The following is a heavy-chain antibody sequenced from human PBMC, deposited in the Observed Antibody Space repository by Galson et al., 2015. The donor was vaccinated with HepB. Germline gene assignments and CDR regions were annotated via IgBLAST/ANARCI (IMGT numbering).Heavy chain of an antibody. V-gene: IGHV1-69*04. Sequence: SVKASCKASGGTFSSYTINWVRQAPGQGLEWMGRIIPIVNITNYAQNFQGRVTITADKSTSTAYMELSSLRSEDTAVYYCAKDTILSSGYPRGYFDYWGQGTLVAVSS. D-gene: IGHD3-3*01. J-gene: IGHJ4*02. CDR1: GGTFSSYT. CDR3: AKDTILSSGYPRGYFDY. CDR2: IIPIVNIT.